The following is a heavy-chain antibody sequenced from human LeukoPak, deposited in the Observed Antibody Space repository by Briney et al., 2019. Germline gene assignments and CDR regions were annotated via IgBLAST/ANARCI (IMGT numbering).Heavy chain of an antibody. V-gene: IGHV4-59*08. J-gene: IGHJ4*02. Sequence: SETLSLTCTVSGGSISSYYWSWIRQPPGKGLEWIGYIYYSGSTNYNPSLKSRVTISVDTSKNQFSLKLSSVTAADTAVYYCARSYSSSWYPESFDYWGQGTLVTVSS. CDR2: IYYSGST. CDR1: GGSISSYY. D-gene: IGHD6-13*01. CDR3: ARSYSSSWYPESFDY.